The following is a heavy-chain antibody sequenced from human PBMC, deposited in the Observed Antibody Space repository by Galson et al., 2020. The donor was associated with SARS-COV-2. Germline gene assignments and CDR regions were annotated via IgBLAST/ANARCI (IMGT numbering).Heavy chain of an antibody. CDR3: ARDGTAMVTNGFDI. V-gene: IGHV1-2*02. Sequence: ASVKVSCKASGYTFTGYYMHWVRQAPGQGLEWMGWINPNSGGTNYAQKFQGRVTMTRDTSISIAYIELSRLRSDDTAVYYCARDGTAMVTNGFDIWGQGTMVTVSS. CDR1: GYTFTGYY. CDR2: INPNSGGT. J-gene: IGHJ3*02. D-gene: IGHD5-18*01.